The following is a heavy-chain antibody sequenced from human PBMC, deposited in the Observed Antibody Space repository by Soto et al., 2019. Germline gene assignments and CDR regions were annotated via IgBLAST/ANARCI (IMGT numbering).Heavy chain of an antibody. D-gene: IGHD3-10*01. Sequence: QVPLVQSGAEVKKPGASVKVSCKASGYTFTGYYMHWVRQAPGQGLEWMGWINPNSGGTNYAQKFQGRVTMTRDTSISTAYMELSRLRSDDTAVYYCARGGSRAYYGSGHKGFDYWGQGTLVTVSS. V-gene: IGHV1-2*02. CDR1: GYTFTGYY. CDR3: ARGGSRAYYGSGHKGFDY. J-gene: IGHJ4*02. CDR2: INPNSGGT.